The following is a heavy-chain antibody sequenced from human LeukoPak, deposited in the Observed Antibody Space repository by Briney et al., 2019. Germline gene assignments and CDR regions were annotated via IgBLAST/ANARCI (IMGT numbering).Heavy chain of an antibody. D-gene: IGHD5-18*01. CDR3: AKDLGRRIQLWSKAYYYGMDV. J-gene: IGHJ6*02. CDR2: NSWNSGSI. V-gene: IGHV3-9*01. CDR1: GFTFDDYA. Sequence: GGSLRLSCAASGFTFDDYAMHWVRQAPGKGLEWVSGNSWNSGSIGYADSVKGRFTISRDNAKNSLYLQMNSLRAEDTALYYCAKDLGRRIQLWSKAYYYGMDVWGQGTTVTVSS.